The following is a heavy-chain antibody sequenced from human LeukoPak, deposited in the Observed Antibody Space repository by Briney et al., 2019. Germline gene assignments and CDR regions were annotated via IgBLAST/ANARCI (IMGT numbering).Heavy chain of an antibody. V-gene: IGHV1-8*03. J-gene: IGHJ4*02. Sequence: GASVKVSCKASGYTFTSYDINWVRQATGQGLEWMGWMNPNSGNTGYAQKFQGRVTITRNTSISTAYMELSSLRSEDTAVYYCAREYGSGIEIDYWGQGTLVTVSS. CDR2: MNPNSGNT. D-gene: IGHD3-10*01. CDR3: AREYGSGIEIDY. CDR1: GYTFTSYD.